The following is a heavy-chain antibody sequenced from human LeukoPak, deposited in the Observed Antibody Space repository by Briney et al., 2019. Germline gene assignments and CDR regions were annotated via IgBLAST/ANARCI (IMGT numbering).Heavy chain of an antibody. V-gene: IGHV5-51*01. Sequence: GESLKISCKGSGYSFTSYWIGWVRQMPGKGLEWMGIIYPGDSDTRYSPSFQGQVTISADKSISTAYLQWSSLKASDTAMYYCARTLRYCSGGSCYYWYFDLWGRGTLVTVSS. J-gene: IGHJ2*01. D-gene: IGHD2-15*01. CDR1: GYSFTSYW. CDR3: ARTLRYCSGGSCYYWYFDL. CDR2: IYPGDSDT.